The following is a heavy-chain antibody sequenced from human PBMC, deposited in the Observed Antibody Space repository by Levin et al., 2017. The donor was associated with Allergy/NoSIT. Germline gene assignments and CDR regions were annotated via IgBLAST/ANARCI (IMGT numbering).Heavy chain of an antibody. D-gene: IGHD3-16*01. CDR2: INHVGNT. CDR1: GGSLSNYY. J-gene: IGHJ4*02. V-gene: IGHV4-34*01. Sequence: KTSETLSLTCAVYGGSLSNYYWSWIRQAPGKGLEWIGEINHVGNTNYSPSLKSRVTISLDTSKNQFSLKLSSLTAADTAVYYCAGGSEYKITFGGLTRSRPKSFDYWGQGTLVTVSS. CDR3: AGGSEYKITFGGLTRSRPKSFDY.